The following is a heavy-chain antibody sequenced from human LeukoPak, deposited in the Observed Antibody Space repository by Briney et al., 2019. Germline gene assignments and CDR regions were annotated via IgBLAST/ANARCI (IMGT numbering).Heavy chain of an antibody. J-gene: IGHJ4*02. D-gene: IGHD3-10*01. CDR3: ARVGPFITMVRVPYYFDY. V-gene: IGHV4-34*01. CDR1: GVSFSGYY. Sequence: SETLSLTCAVYGVSFSGYYWSWLRQPPGKGLEWIGGINRSGSTNYNPSLKSRVTISVDTSKNQFSLTLSSVTAADTAVYYCARVGPFITMVRVPYYFDYWGQGTLVTVSS. CDR2: INRSGST.